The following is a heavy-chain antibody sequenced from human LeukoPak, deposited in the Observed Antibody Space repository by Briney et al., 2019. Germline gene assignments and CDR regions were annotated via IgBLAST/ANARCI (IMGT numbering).Heavy chain of an antibody. Sequence: GGSLRLSCAASGFTFSSYAMSWVRQAPGKGLEWVSAISGSGSTIYYADSVKGRFTISRDNAKNSLYLQMNSLRAEDTAVYYCARVPRRIAARPPFDYWGQGTLVTVSS. CDR1: GFTFSSYA. CDR2: ISGSGSTI. J-gene: IGHJ4*02. CDR3: ARVPRRIAARPPFDY. D-gene: IGHD6-6*01. V-gene: IGHV3-23*01.